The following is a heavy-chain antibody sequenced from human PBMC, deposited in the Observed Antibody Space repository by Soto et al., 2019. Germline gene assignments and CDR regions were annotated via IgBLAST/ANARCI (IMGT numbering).Heavy chain of an antibody. CDR3: AVGGTTVVTHGV. J-gene: IGHJ4*02. CDR2: INAGNGNT. Sequence: QVQLVQSGAEVKKPGASVKVSCKASGYTFTSYAMHWVRQAPGQRLEWMGWINAGNGNTKYSQKFQGRVTITRDTSGSTADMELSSLRSEDTAVYYCAVGGTTVVTHGVWGQGTLVTVSS. V-gene: IGHV1-3*01. CDR1: GYTFTSYA. D-gene: IGHD4-17*01.